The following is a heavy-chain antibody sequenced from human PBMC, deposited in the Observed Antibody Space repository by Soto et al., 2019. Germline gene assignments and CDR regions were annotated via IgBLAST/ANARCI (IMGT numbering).Heavy chain of an antibody. CDR2: ISAYNGNT. J-gene: IGHJ6*02. V-gene: IGHV1-18*04. CDR3: ARDPYYYDSSGPGGIDV. Sequence: ASVKVSCKASGYTFTSYGIRWVRQAPGQGLEWMGWISAYNGNTNYAQKLQGRVTMTTDTSTSTAYMELRSLRSDDTAVYYCARDPYYYDSSGPGGIDVWGQGTTVTVSS. D-gene: IGHD3-22*01. CDR1: GYTFTSYG.